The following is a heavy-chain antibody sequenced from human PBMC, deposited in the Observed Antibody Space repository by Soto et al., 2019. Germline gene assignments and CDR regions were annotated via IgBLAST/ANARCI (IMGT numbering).Heavy chain of an antibody. D-gene: IGHD3-3*01. CDR3: ARAGGYDFWSGYYIGY. V-gene: IGHV4-59*01. CDR2: IYYSGST. CDR1: GGSISSYY. J-gene: IGHJ4*02. Sequence: SETLSLTCTVSGGSISSYYWSWIRQPPGKGLEWIGYIYYSGSTNYNPSLKSRVTISVDTSKNQFSLKLSSVTAADTAVYYCARAGGYDFWSGYYIGYWGQGTLVTVSS.